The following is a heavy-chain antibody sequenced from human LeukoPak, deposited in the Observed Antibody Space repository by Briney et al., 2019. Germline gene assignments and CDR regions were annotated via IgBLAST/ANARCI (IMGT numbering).Heavy chain of an antibody. CDR1: GNTFTSYD. CDR3: ARGSCSSTSCLSS. J-gene: IGHJ5*02. Sequence: ASVKVSCKASGNTFTSYDINWVRQATGQGLEWMGWMNPNSGNTGYAQKFQGRVTITRNTSISTAYMELSSLRSEDTAVYYCARGSCSSTSCLSSWGQGTLVTVSS. V-gene: IGHV1-8*03. CDR2: MNPNSGNT. D-gene: IGHD2-2*01.